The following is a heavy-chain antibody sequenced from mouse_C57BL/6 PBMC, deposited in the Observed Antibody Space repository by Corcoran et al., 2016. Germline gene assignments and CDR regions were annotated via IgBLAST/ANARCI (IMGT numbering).Heavy chain of an antibody. J-gene: IGHJ4*01. CDR2: INPNNGGT. CDR1: GYTFTDYY. Sequence: EVQLQQSGPELVKPGASVKISCKASGYTFTDYYMNWVKQSHGKSLEWIGDINPNNGGTSYNQKFKGKATLTVDKSSSTAYMELRSLTSEDSAVYYCARRGGLPYAMDYWGQGTSVTVSS. D-gene: IGHD3-1*01. V-gene: IGHV1-26*01. CDR3: ARRGGLPYAMDY.